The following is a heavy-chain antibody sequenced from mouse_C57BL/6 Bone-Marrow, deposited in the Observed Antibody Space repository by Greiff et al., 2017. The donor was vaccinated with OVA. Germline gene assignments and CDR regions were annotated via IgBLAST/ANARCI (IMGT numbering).Heavy chain of an antibody. CDR1: GFTFSSYA. CDR2: ISDGGSYT. CDR3: ARAYREDDESLFDY. D-gene: IGHD2-14*01. J-gene: IGHJ2*01. V-gene: IGHV5-4*03. Sequence: EVMLVESGGGLVKPGGSLKLSCAASGFTFSSYAMSWVRQTPEKRLEWVATISDGGSYTYYPDNVKGRFTISRDNAKNNLYLQMSHLKSEDTAMYYGARAYREDDESLFDYWGQGTTLTVSS.